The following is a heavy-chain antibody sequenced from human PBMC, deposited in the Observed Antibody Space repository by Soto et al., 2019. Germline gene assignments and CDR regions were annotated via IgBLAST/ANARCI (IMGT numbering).Heavy chain of an antibody. CDR3: ARDSGSYMYVSD. D-gene: IGHD1-26*01. CDR1: GYTFTSSG. J-gene: IGHJ4*02. CDR2: ISAYNGET. Sequence: QVQLVQSGAEVKKPGASVKVSCKASGYTFTSSGFSWVRQAPGQGLEWMAWISAYNGETHYAQKFQGRVTMTTDTSTSTSYMELRSLRSDDTAVYYGARDSGSYMYVSDWGQGTLVTVS. V-gene: IGHV1-18*01.